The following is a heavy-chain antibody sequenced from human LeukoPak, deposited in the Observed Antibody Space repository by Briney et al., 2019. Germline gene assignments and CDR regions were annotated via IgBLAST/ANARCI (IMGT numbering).Heavy chain of an antibody. CDR2: IYSGGST. Sequence: PGGSLRLSCAASGFTVSSNYMSWVRQAPGKGLEWVSVIYSGGSTYYADSVKGRFTISRDSSKNTLYLQMNSLRAKDTAVYYSTKDYYYYHAMDVWGQGTTVTVSS. CDR1: GFTVSSNY. CDR3: TKDYYYYHAMDV. J-gene: IGHJ6*02. V-gene: IGHV3-53*01.